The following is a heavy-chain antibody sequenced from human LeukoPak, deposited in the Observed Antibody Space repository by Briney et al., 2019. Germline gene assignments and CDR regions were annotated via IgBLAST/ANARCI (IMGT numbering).Heavy chain of an antibody. CDR1: GFTFSSYG. CDR2: IWYDGSNK. J-gene: IGHJ4*02. D-gene: IGHD4-17*01. Sequence: GGSLRLSCAASGFTFSSYGMHWVRQAPGKGLEWVAVIWYDGSNKYYADSVKGRFTISRDNSKNTLYLQMNSLRAEDTAVYYCARAYYGDYFLDYWGQGILVTVSS. CDR3: ARAYYGDYFLDY. V-gene: IGHV3-33*01.